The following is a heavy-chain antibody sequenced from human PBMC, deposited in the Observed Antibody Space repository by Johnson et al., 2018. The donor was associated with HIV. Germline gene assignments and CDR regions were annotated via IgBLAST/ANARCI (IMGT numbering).Heavy chain of an antibody. CDR1: GFTFGEYS. V-gene: IGHV3-9*01. CDR3: AKSPGKDNGGNSGGIDF. Sequence: VQLVESGGGLLQPGRSLRLSCTGSGFTFGEYSLTWFRQAPGKGLEWVSYISWNSGSIGYADSVKGRFTISRDNSKNTLYLQMNSLRAEDTATYYCAKSPGKDNGGNSGGIDFWGQGTRVTVSS. D-gene: IGHD4-23*01. J-gene: IGHJ3*01. CDR2: ISWNSGSI.